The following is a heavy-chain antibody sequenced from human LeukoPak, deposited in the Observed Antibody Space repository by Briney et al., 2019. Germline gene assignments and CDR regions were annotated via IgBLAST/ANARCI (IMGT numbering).Heavy chain of an antibody. D-gene: IGHD2-8*01. CDR1: TFTFSSYW. V-gene: IGHV3-74*01. CDR3: LSCINPNCYEY. Sequence: VSLRLSCAASTFTFSSYWMHCVRHAQGHGRMWVTCINNDGTATNGAASVKGRFIISRDNAKSTLYLKMNSRRAEDTAVYYCLSCINPNCYEYWGQGAPVTVSS. J-gene: IGHJ4*02. CDR2: INNDGTAT.